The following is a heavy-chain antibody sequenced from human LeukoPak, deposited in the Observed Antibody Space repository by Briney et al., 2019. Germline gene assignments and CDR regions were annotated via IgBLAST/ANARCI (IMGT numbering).Heavy chain of an antibody. D-gene: IGHD1-26*01. V-gene: IGHV1-2*02. CDR3: ARLPVIVGAWSPIDY. CDR2: INPESGGT. Sequence: GASVKVSCKASGDTFTGYYMHWVRQAPGQGLEWMGWINPESGGTNYAQKFQGRVTMTRDTSISTAYMELTSLRSDDTAVYYCARLPVIVGAWSPIDYWGQGTRVTVSS. CDR1: GDTFTGYY. J-gene: IGHJ4*02.